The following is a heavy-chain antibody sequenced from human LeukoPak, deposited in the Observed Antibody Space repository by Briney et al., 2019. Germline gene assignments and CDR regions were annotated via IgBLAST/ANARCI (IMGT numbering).Heavy chain of an antibody. J-gene: IGHJ5*02. CDR1: GYTFTSYA. V-gene: IGHV1-3*01. D-gene: IGHD4-17*01. CDR3: ARDVYYGDGNWFDP. CDR2: INAGYGNT. Sequence: ASVKVSCKASGYTFTSYAMHWVRQAPGQRLEWMGWINAGYGNTKYSQKFQGRVTITRDTSASIAYMELSSLRSEDTAVYYCARDVYYGDGNWFDPWGQGTLVTVSS.